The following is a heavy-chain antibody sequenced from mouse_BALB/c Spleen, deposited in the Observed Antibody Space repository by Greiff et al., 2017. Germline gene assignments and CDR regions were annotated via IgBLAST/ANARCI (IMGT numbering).Heavy chain of an antibody. CDR2: ISYSGST. J-gene: IGHJ4*01. CDR1: GYSITSDYA. V-gene: IGHV3-2*02. CDR3: ARVDSSGYVDAMDY. Sequence: EVKLMESGPGLVKPSQSLSLTCTVTGYSITSDYAWNWIRQFPGNKLEWMGYISYSGSTSYNPSLKSRISITRDTSKNQFFLQLNSVNTEDTATYYCARVDSSGYVDAMDYWGQGTSVTVSS. D-gene: IGHD3-2*01.